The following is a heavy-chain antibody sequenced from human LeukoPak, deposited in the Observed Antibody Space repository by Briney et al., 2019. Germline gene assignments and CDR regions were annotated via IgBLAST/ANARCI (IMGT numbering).Heavy chain of an antibody. J-gene: IGHJ4*02. Sequence: GASVKVSCKASGYTFTSYDINWVRQAPGQGLEWMGWMNPNSGNTGYAQKFQGRVTITRNTSISTAYMELSSLRSEDTAVYYCASNHCRSSTSCHPFDYWGQGTLVTVSS. CDR2: MNPNSGNT. D-gene: IGHD2-2*01. V-gene: IGHV1-8*03. CDR3: ASNHCRSSTSCHPFDY. CDR1: GYTFTSYD.